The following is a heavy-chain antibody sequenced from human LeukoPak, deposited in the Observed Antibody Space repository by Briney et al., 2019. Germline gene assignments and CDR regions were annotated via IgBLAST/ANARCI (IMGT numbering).Heavy chain of an antibody. CDR3: ARDFTNLRGGGYFDN. Sequence: GGSLRLSCAASGFPFSSYVMHWLRQAPGKGLEWVAVLWFDGGKIYHADSVKGRFTISRDNSKNTLYLQMNSLRAEDTAVYHCARDFTNLRGGGYFDNWGQGTLVTVSS. J-gene: IGHJ4*02. D-gene: IGHD2-15*01. V-gene: IGHV3-33*01. CDR2: LWFDGGKI. CDR1: GFPFSSYV.